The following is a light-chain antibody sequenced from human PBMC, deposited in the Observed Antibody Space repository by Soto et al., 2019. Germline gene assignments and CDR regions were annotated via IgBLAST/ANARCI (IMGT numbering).Light chain of an antibody. J-gene: IGKJ1*01. CDR2: WAA. CDR1: LNILYSSDNKKY. CDR3: QQYYSSPPT. Sequence: DIVLTQSPDSLAVSLGERATINCKSSLNILYSSDNKKYLSWYQQRPGQPPKLLFYWAATRASGVPDRFSGSGPGTHFTLTITSLQAEDVAVYYCQQYYSSPPTFGQGTKVEIK. V-gene: IGKV4-1*01.